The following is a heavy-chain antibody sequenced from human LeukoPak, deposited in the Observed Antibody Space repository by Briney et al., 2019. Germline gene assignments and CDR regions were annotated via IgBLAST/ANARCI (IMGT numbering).Heavy chain of an antibody. J-gene: IGHJ6*02. V-gene: IGHV3-7*01. CDR1: GFTFSNYW. CDR2: IKRDGSEI. CDR3: AIPPLSGTGSSRPLAGMDV. Sequence: GGSLRLSCVGSGFTFSNYWMGWVRQAPGKGLEWVASIKRDGSEIKYVDSVKGRFTISRDNARNSLYLQMNSLRAEDMAVYYCAIPPLSGTGSSRPLAGMDVWGQGITVTVSS. D-gene: IGHD3-10*01.